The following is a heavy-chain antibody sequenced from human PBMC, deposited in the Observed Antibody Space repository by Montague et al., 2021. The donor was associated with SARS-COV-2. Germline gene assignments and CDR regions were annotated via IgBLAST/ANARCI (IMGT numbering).Heavy chain of an antibody. CDR1: GDSVSSNSAT. Sequence: CAFSGDSVSSNSATWNWVRQSPSRGLEWLGGTYYRSKWYNDYAVSVRGRVTINPDTSKNQFSLQLNSVTPEDTAIYYCTSGREGNYNVMDVWGQGTTVTVSS. CDR2: TYYRSKWYN. CDR3: TSGREGNYNVMDV. J-gene: IGHJ6*02. V-gene: IGHV6-1*01. D-gene: IGHD1-1*01.